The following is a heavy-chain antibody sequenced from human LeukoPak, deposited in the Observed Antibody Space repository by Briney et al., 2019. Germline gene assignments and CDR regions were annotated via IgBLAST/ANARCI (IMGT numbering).Heavy chain of an antibody. CDR2: IKQDGSEK. Sequence: GGSLRLSCTASGFNFSTYWMTWVRQVPGKGLEWVANIKQDGSEKYYVDSVKGRFTISRDNAKNSLYLQMNSLRAEDTAVYYCAREDSSGWYGYWGQGTLVTVSS. D-gene: IGHD6-19*01. J-gene: IGHJ4*02. V-gene: IGHV3-7*01. CDR3: AREDSSGWYGY. CDR1: GFNFSTYW.